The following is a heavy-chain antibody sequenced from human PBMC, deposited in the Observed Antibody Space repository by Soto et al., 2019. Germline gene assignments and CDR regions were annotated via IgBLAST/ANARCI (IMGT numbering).Heavy chain of an antibody. Sequence: EVQVLESGGGLGQPGGSLRLSCAASGFTFSSYAMSWVRQAPGKGLEWVSAISGGGVATNYADSVKGRFTISRDNSKNTLYLQVNSPRAEDTAVYYCAKGRESSGSYRPFDYWGQGTLVTVSS. CDR3: AKGRESSGSYRPFDY. CDR2: ISGGGVAT. CDR1: GFTFSSYA. J-gene: IGHJ4*02. V-gene: IGHV3-23*01. D-gene: IGHD3-22*01.